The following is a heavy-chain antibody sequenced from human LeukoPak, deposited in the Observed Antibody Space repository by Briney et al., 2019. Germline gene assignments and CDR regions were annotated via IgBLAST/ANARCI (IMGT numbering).Heavy chain of an antibody. V-gene: IGHV3-23*01. CDR2: ISGGGGST. CDR1: EFTFSNYA. Sequence: GGSLRLSCAASEFTFSNYAMNWVRQAPGKGLEWVSGISGGGGSTYYADSVKGRFTISRDNSKNTLYLQMDSLRAEDTAVYYCARDAEQRGYFDYWGQGTLVTVSS. J-gene: IGHJ4*02. CDR3: ARDAEQRGYFDY. D-gene: IGHD6-25*01.